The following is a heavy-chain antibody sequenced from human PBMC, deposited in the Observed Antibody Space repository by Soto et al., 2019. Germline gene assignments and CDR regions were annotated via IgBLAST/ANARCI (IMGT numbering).Heavy chain of an antibody. CDR2: IRNKANSYTT. D-gene: IGHD3-22*01. Sequence: EVQLVESGGGLVQPGGSLRLSCAASGFTFSDKYMDWVRQAPGKGLEWVGRIRNKANSYTTEYAASVKGRVTISRDDSKTSVYLQMSSLKTGDTAVYYWATYESARGGDFDYWGQGTLVTVSS. CDR3: ATYESARGGDFDY. J-gene: IGHJ4*02. CDR1: GFTFSDKY. V-gene: IGHV3-72*01.